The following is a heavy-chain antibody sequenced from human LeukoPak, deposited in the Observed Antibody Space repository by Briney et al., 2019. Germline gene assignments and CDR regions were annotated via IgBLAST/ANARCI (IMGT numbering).Heavy chain of an antibody. D-gene: IGHD1-26*01. CDR2: IRYDGSNK. V-gene: IGHV3-30*02. CDR1: GFTFSSYG. J-gene: IGHJ4*02. Sequence: PGGSLRLSCAASGFTFSSYGMHWFRQAPGKGLEWVAFIRYDGSNKYYADSVKGRFTISRDNSKNTLYLQMNSLRAEDTAVYYCANLRASDVGYWGQGTLVTVSS. CDR3: ANLRASDVGY.